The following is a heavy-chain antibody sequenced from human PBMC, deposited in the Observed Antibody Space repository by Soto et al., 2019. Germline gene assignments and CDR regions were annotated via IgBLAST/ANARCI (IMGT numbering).Heavy chain of an antibody. D-gene: IGHD3-10*01. CDR1: EFTFSNYG. V-gene: IGHV3-33*01. J-gene: IGHJ6*02. CDR2: ILNDGSNR. Sequence: QVPLVESGGGVVQPGRSLRLSCAASEFTFSNYGMHWVRQAPGKGLEWVAVILNDGSNRYHADSVKDRFTTSRDNSKNTLYLQMNSLRAEDTAVYYCARDDEYSGNGMDVWGQGTTVTVS. CDR3: ARDDEYSGNGMDV.